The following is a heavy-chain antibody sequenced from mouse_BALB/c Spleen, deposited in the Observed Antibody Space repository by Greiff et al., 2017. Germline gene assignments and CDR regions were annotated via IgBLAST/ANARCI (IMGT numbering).Heavy chain of an antibody. CDR2: ISSGSSTI. J-gene: IGHJ4*01. CDR3: ARSYGNYAYAMDY. V-gene: IGHV5-17*02. Sequence: EVQVVESGGGLVQPGGSRKLSCAASGFTFSSFGMHWVRQAPEKGLEWVAYISSGSSTIYYADTVKGRFTISRDNPKNTLFLQMTSLRSEDTAMYYCARSYGNYAYAMDYWGQGTSVTVSS. CDR1: GFTFSSFG. D-gene: IGHD2-10*02.